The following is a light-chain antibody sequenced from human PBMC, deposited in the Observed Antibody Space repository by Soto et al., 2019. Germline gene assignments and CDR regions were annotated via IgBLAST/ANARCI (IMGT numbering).Light chain of an antibody. J-gene: IGKJ2*01. CDR1: ETGSRN. CDR2: GAS. V-gene: IGKV3-15*01. CDR3: QQYDNWPLFT. Sequence: EIVMTQSPATLSVSPGERATLSCRASETGSRNVAWYQQLPGQAPRLVVYGASTRAPGVPPRFVGSGSGTDFTLTITSLQSADFAVYFCQQYDNWPLFTFGQGTNLEIK.